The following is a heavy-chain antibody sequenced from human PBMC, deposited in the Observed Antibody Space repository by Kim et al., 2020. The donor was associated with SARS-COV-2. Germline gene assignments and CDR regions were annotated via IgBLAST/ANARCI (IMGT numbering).Heavy chain of an antibody. V-gene: IGHV1-18*01. D-gene: IGHD5-18*01. CDR3: ARRGNSYGYGCFDP. J-gene: IGHJ5*02. CDR1: GYTFTSYA. CDR2: ISGNNGNT. Sequence: ASVKVSCKASGYTFTSYAIGWVRQAPGQGLEWMGWISGNNGNTNYVQTFQDRVTMTTDTSTSTAYMELRSLRSDDTAVYYCARRGNSYGYGCFDPWGQGT.